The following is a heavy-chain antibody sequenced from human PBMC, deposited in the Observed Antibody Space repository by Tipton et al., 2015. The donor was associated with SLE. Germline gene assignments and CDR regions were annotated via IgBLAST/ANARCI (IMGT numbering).Heavy chain of an antibody. CDR1: GGSISSSSYY. CDR2: IYYSGST. Sequence: LRLSCTVSGGSISSSSYYWGWIRQPPGKGLEWTGSIYYSGSTNYNPSLKSRVTISVDTSKNQFSLKLSSVTAADTAVYYCARDKSGYSYGDAFDIWGQGTMVTVSS. J-gene: IGHJ3*02. D-gene: IGHD5-18*01. V-gene: IGHV4-39*07. CDR3: ARDKSGYSYGDAFDI.